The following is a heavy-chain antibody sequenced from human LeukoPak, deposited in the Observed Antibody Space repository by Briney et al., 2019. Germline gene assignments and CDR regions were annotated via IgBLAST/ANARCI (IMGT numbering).Heavy chain of an antibody. D-gene: IGHD3-3*01. V-gene: IGHV3-30*01. J-gene: IGHJ4*02. CDR3: ASGGFYDFWSGYYTPFDY. Sequence: GGSLRLSCAASGFTFSACAMHWFRQAPGKGLEWVAVISYDGNNKYSADSVKGRFTISRDNSKNKLYLQMNSLRVEDTAMYYCASGGFYDFWSGYYTPFDYWGQGTLVTVSS. CDR2: ISYDGNNK. CDR1: GFTFSACA.